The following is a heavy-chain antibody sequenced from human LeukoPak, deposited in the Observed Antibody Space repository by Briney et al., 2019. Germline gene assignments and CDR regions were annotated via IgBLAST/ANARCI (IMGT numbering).Heavy chain of an antibody. CDR3: ASDTRGYYYFDY. CDR1: GGSISSSSYY. D-gene: IGHD3-22*01. J-gene: IGHJ4*02. Sequence: SETLPLTCTGSGGSISSSSYYWGWIRQPPGKGLEWIGTIYYSGSTSYNPSLKSRVTISVDTSKNQFSLKFSSVTAADTAVYFCASDTRGYYYFDYWGQGTLVTVSS. V-gene: IGHV4-39*01. CDR2: IYYSGST.